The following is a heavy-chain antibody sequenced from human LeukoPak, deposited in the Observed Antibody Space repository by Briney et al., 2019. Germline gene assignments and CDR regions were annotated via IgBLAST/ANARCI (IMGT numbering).Heavy chain of an antibody. V-gene: IGHV4-34*01. CDR2: INHSGST. D-gene: IGHD3-10*01. Sequence: PSETLSLTSAVYGGSFSGYYWSWIRQPPGKGLEWIGEINHSGSTNYNPSLKSRVTISVDTSKNQFSLKLSAVTAADTAVYYCARGRLTMVRGPNWFDPWGQGTLVTVS. CDR3: ARGRLTMVRGPNWFDP. J-gene: IGHJ5*02. CDR1: GGSFSGYY.